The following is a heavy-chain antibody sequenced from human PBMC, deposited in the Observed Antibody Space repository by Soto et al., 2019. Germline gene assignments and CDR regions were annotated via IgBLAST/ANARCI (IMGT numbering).Heavy chain of an antibody. CDR2: IYWNDDK. D-gene: IGHD3-3*01. V-gene: IGHV2-5*01. CDR3: AHSPQFWSGYSYYYYGMDV. CDR1: GFSLSTSGVG. J-gene: IGHJ6*02. Sequence: SGPTLVNPTQTLTLTCTFSGFSLSTSGVGVGWIRQPPGKALEWLALIYWNDDKRYSPSLKSRLTITKDTSKNQVVLTMTNMDPVDTATYYCAHSPQFWSGYSYYYYGMDVWGQGTTVTVSS.